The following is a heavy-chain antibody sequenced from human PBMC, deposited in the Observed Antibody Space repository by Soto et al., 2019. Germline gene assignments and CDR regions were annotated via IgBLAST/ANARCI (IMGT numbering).Heavy chain of an antibody. J-gene: IGHJ4*02. CDR2: IYWDDDK. V-gene: IGHV2-5*02. CDR3: ALKGDGYRGFKY. CDR1: GFSLSTSGVG. D-gene: IGHD5-12*01. Sequence: QITLKESGPTLVKPTQTLTLTCTLSGFSLSTSGVGVGWIRQPPGKALEWLALIYWDDDKRYSPFLKSRLTITKETSKTQVVLTLPNMDPVDTATYYCALKGDGYRGFKYWGQGTLVTVSS.